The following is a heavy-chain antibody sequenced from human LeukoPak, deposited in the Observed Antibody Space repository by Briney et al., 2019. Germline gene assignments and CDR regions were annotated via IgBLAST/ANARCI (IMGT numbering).Heavy chain of an antibody. CDR1: GFTFGSYG. D-gene: IGHD7-27*01. Sequence: PGGSLRLSCAASGFTFGSYGMQWVRQAPDKGLEWVAVISYDGSNKYYADSVKGRFTISRDNSKNTLYLQMNSLRAEDTAVYYCARPGEPAAMKGLDVWGKGTTVTVSS. J-gene: IGHJ6*04. V-gene: IGHV3-30*19. CDR2: ISYDGSNK. CDR3: ARPGEPAAMKGLDV.